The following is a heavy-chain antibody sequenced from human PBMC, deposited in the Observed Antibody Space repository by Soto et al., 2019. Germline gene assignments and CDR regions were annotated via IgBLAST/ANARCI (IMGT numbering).Heavy chain of an antibody. CDR2: IYHSGRT. CDR1: GGSINNGNS. V-gene: IGHV4-4*02. D-gene: IGHD2-21*02. Sequence: QVQLQESGPGLVKHSGTLSLTCDVSGGSINNGNSWSWVRQYPARGLEWIGEIYHSGRTDYNPSLKSRVTISLARSKNQFSLKLSTLTAAYTDIYYYAGSYCSSGRCHSYFMDIWGQVTTVTVS. CDR3: AGSYCSSGRCHSYFMDI. J-gene: IGHJ6*02.